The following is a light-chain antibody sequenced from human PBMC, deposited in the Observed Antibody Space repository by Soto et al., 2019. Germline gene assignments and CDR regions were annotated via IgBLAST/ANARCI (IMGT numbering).Light chain of an antibody. CDR3: HQYGSSPYT. V-gene: IGKV3-20*01. CDR1: QSVSNSY. Sequence: EIVLTQSPGTLSLSPGERATLSCRASQSVSNSYLAWYQQKPGQAPRLIIYGVSSRATGIPDRFSGSGSGTDFTLTISRLEPEDFAVYYCHQYGSSPYTFGQGTKLEI. CDR2: GVS. J-gene: IGKJ2*01.